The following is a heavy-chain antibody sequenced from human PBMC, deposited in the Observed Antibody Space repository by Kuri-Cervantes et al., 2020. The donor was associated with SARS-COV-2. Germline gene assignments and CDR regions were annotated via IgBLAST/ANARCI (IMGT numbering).Heavy chain of an antibody. D-gene: IGHD3-3*01. J-gene: IGHJ6*02. Sequence: GSLRLSCTVSGGSISSYYWSWIRQPAGKGLEWIGRIYTSGSTNYNPSLKSRVTMSVDTSKNQFSLKLSSVTAADTAVYYCARVLGDDFWSGYYNYYYYGMDVWGQGTTVTVSS. CDR2: IYTSGST. V-gene: IGHV4-4*07. CDR3: ARVLGDDFWSGYYNYYYYGMDV. CDR1: GGSISSYY.